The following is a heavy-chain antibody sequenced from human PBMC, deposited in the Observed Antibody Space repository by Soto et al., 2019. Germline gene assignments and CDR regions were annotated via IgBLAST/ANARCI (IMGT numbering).Heavy chain of an antibody. Sequence: ASVKVSCKVSGYTLTEISMHWVRQAPGKGLEWMGGFDREDGETIYAQKFQGRVTMTEDTSTGTAYMELSSLRSEDTAVYYCATDLLYCSGVTCGLNDYWGQGTLVTVSS. D-gene: IGHD2-15*01. J-gene: IGHJ4*02. CDR1: GYTLTEIS. CDR3: ATDLLYCSGVTCGLNDY. CDR2: FDREDGET. V-gene: IGHV1-24*01.